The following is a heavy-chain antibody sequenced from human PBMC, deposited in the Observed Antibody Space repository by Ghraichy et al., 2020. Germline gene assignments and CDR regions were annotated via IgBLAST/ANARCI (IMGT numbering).Heavy chain of an antibody. J-gene: IGHJ4*02. CDR1: GGSISSYY. Sequence: SETLSLTCTVSGGSISSYYWSWIRQPPGKGLEWIGYIYYSGSTNYNPSLKSRVTISVDTSKNQFSLKLSSVTAADTAVYYCASTDYYDSSRADYWGQGTLVTVSS. D-gene: IGHD3-22*01. V-gene: IGHV4-59*08. CDR2: IYYSGST. CDR3: ASTDYYDSSRADY.